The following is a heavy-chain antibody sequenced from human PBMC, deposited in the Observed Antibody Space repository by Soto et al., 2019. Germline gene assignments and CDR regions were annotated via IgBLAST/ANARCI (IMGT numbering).Heavy chain of an antibody. D-gene: IGHD6-19*01. CDR2: IYSGGST. CDR3: ARDRSSGWYRDGAFDI. CDR1: GFTVSSNY. Sequence: VQLVESGGGLVQPGGSLRLSCAASGFTVSSNYMSWVRQAPGKGLEWVSVIYSGGSTYYADSVKGRFTISRDNSKNTLYLQMNSLRAEDTAVYYCARDRSSGWYRDGAFDIWGQGTMVTVSS. J-gene: IGHJ3*02. V-gene: IGHV3-66*01.